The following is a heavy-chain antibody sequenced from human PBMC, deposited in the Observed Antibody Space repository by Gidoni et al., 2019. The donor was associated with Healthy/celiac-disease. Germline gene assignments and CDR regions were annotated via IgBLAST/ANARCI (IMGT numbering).Heavy chain of an antibody. V-gene: IGHV1-69*06. Sequence: GQGLEWMGGIIPIFGTANYAQKFQGRVTITADKSTSTAYMQLSSLRSEDTAVYYCATPITIFGVVINYYYYGMDVWGQGTTVTVSS. CDR2: IIPIFGTA. J-gene: IGHJ6*02. CDR3: ATPITIFGVVINYYYYGMDV. D-gene: IGHD3-3*01.